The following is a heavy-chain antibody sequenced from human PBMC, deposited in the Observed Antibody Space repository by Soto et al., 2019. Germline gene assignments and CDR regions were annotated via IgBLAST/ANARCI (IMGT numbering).Heavy chain of an antibody. CDR2: IYYSGST. CDR3: ARGFTGMRYYYYYYMDV. D-gene: IGHD2-8*02. Sequence: SETLSLTCTVSGGSISSFYWSWIRQPPGKGLEWIGDIYYSGSTNYNPSLKSRVTISVDTSKNQFSLKLSSVTAADTAVYYCARGFTGMRYYYYYYMDVWGKGTTVTVSS. J-gene: IGHJ6*03. V-gene: IGHV4-59*01. CDR1: GGSISSFY.